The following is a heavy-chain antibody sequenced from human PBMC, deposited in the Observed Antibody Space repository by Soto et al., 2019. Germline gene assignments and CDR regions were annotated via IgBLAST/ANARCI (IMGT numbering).Heavy chain of an antibody. D-gene: IGHD3-10*01. CDR1: GFIFSNFA. J-gene: IGHJ4*02. Sequence: GGSLRLSCGASGFIFSNFAMYWVRRAPGKGLEWVSSIRQSGDRSSYADSAKGRFTISRDNSKNTLYLQMNGLRLDDTAVYYCVTAVRTRLDNWGPGTLVTVSS. CDR3: VTAVRTRLDN. CDR2: IRQSGDRS. V-gene: IGHV3-23*01.